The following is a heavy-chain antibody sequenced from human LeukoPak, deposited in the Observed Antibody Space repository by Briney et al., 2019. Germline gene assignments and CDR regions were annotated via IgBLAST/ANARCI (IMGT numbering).Heavy chain of an antibody. CDR2: ISGGGGTP. V-gene: IGHV3-23*01. CDR1: GFTFSSYA. CDR3: AKAPGPKEWSLSMDTLFDY. J-gene: IGHJ4*02. Sequence: GGSLRLSCAASGFTFSSYAMSWVRQAPGKGLEWVSTISGGGGTPYYADSVKGRFTISRDNPKNTLFLQMNSLRVEDTAVYYCAKAPGPKEWSLSMDTLFDYWGQGTLVTVSS. D-gene: IGHD3-3*01.